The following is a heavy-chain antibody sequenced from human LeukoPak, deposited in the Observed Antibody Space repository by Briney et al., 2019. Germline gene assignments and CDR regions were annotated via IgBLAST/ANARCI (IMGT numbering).Heavy chain of an antibody. D-gene: IGHD3-10*01. J-gene: IGHJ5*02. CDR2: IGAYNGNA. V-gene: IGHV1-18*01. CDR1: GYIFTSYG. CDR3: ARSPLWFGELPANSNWFDP. Sequence: ASVKVSCKASGYIFTSYGISWVRQAPGQGLEWMGWIGAYNGNANYALKFQGRVTMTTDTSTSTAYMDMRSLRSDDTAVYYCARSPLWFGELPANSNWFDPWGQGTLVTVSS.